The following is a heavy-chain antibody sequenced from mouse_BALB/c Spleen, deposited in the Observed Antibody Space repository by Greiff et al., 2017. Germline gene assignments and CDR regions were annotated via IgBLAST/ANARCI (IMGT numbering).Heavy chain of an antibody. CDR1: GYAFTSYN. J-gene: IGHJ3*01. D-gene: IGHD1-1*01. CDR2: IDPYNGGT. CDR3: ARSYGSDACFAY. V-gene: IGHV1S135*01. Sequence: VHVKQSGPELVKPGASVKVSCKASGYAFTSYNMYWVKQSHGKSLEWIGYIDPYNGGTSYNQKFTGKATLTVDKSSSTAYMHLNSLTSEDSAVYYCARSYGSDACFAYWGQGTLVTVSA.